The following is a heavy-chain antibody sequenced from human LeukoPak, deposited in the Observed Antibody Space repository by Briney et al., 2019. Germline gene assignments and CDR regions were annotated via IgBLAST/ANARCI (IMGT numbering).Heavy chain of an antibody. J-gene: IGHJ4*02. V-gene: IGHV5-51*01. D-gene: IGHD1-1*01. CDR1: GYSFTNYW. CDR2: INPGDTNI. CDR3: ARPRRAERDEDF. Sequence: GESLKISCKASGYSFTNYWIGWVRQMPGKGLEWMGMINPGDTNIAYSPSFQGQVTISADRSISTDYLQWSSLKASDTAMYYCARPRRAERDEDFWGQGTLVTVSS.